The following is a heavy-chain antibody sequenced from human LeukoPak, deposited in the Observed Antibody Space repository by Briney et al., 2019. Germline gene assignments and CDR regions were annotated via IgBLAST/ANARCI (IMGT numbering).Heavy chain of an antibody. D-gene: IGHD4-17*01. CDR2: ISPDGSLK. J-gene: IGHJ4*02. V-gene: IGHV3-7*01. Sequence: GGSLRLSCGASGIIFSDIWVTWVRQAPGKGLEWVATISPDGSLKNYVDSVKGRFTISRDNAKNSVYMELNSVRAEDTAVYYCARDLGTTVTTYLDYWGQGTLVTVSS. CDR1: GIIFSDIW. CDR3: ARDLGTTVTTYLDY.